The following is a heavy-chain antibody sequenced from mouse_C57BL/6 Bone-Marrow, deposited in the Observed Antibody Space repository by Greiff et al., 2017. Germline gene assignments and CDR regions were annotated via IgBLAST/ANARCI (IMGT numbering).Heavy chain of an antibody. CDR2: IDPSDSYS. CDR3: ARDGYYPPWFAY. Sequence: VQLQQPGAELVMPGASVKLSCKASGYTFTSYWMHWVKQRPGQGLEWIGEIDPSDSYSNYNQKFKVKSTLTVDKSSSTAYMQLSSLTSEDSAVYYCARDGYYPPWFAYWGQGTLVTVSA. J-gene: IGHJ3*01. CDR1: GYTFTSYW. D-gene: IGHD2-3*01. V-gene: IGHV1-69*01.